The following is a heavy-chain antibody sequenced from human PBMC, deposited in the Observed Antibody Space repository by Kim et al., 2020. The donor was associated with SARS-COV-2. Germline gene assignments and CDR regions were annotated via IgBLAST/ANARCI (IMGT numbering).Heavy chain of an antibody. CDR2: INRGGST. CDR1: GGSFSGYY. V-gene: IGHV4-34*01. D-gene: IGHD3-10*01. Sequence: SETLSLTCAVYGGSFSGYYWTWIRQPPGKGLEWVGEINRGGSTSYNPSLESRVTISLDTSKNRFSLKLSSLTAADTAAYYCARGLGSGSYYGFWCQGTLV. CDR3: ARGLGSGSYYGF. J-gene: IGHJ4*02.